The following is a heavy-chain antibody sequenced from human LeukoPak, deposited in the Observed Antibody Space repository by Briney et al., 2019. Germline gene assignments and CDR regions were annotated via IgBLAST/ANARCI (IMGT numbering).Heavy chain of an antibody. D-gene: IGHD3-10*01. CDR1: GGSFSGYY. V-gene: IGHV4-34*01. J-gene: IGHJ4*02. CDR3: ARSLWFGE. Sequence: SETLSLTCAVYGGSFSGYYWSWIRQPPGKGLEWSGEINHSGSTNYNPSLKSRVTISVDTSKNQFSLKLSSVTAADTAVYYCARSLWFGEWGQGTLVTVSS. CDR2: INHSGST.